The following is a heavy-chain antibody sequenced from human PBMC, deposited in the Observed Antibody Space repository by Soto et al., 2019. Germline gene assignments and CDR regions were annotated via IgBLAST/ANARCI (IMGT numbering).Heavy chain of an antibody. J-gene: IGHJ4*02. Sequence: EVQVLESGGGLVQPGGSLRLSCAGSGFTFSNYAMSWFRQAPGKGLEWVSGISGSGDGTYHANSVEGRFTISRDNSKNTRYLQMNSLRADDTAVYYCAKEQLDRHFGFDYWGQGTLVTVSS. CDR2: ISGSGDGT. D-gene: IGHD3-10*01. CDR3: AKEQLDRHFGFDY. V-gene: IGHV3-23*01. CDR1: GFTFSNYA.